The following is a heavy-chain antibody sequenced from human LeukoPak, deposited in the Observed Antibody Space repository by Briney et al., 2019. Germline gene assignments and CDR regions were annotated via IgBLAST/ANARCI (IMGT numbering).Heavy chain of an antibody. D-gene: IGHD3-9*01. Sequence: GASVKVSCKASGYTLTSYAMSWVRQAPGKGLEWMGWLSPSHTTRVYAQQFQGRVTMTADTNTNTVSMELRSLTSDDTAVYFCARDYILTLETENGDGFAIWGQGTVVSVSS. CDR1: GYTLTSYA. CDR2: LSPSHTTR. J-gene: IGHJ3*02. CDR3: ARDYILTLETENGDGFAI. V-gene: IGHV1-18*01.